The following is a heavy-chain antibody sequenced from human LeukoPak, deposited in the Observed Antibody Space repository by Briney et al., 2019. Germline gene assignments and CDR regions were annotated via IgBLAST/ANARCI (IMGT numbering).Heavy chain of an antibody. Sequence: GASVKVSCKASGGTFSSYAISWVRQAPGQGLEWMGGIIPIFGTANYAQKFQGRVTITADESTSTAYMELSSLRSEDTAVYYCASSVPAEECFDLWGRGTLVTVSS. CDR2: IIPIFGTA. V-gene: IGHV1-69*13. CDR3: ASSVPAEECFDL. D-gene: IGHD2-2*01. CDR1: GGTFSSYA. J-gene: IGHJ2*01.